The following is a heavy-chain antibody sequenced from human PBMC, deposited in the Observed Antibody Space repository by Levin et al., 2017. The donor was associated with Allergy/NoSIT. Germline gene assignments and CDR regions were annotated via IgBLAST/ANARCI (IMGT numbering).Heavy chain of an antibody. CDR3: ALTKRNFWSGYYRASDAFDI. V-gene: IGHV2-5*02. CDR1: GFSLSTSGVG. D-gene: IGHD3-3*01. J-gene: IGHJ3*02. CDR2: IYWDDDK. Sequence: SGPTLVKPTQTLTLTCTFSGFSLSTSGVGVGWIRQPPGKALEWLALIYWDDDKRYSPSLKSRLTITKDTSKNQVVLTMTNMDPVDTATYYCALTKRNFWSGYYRASDAFDIWGQGTMVTVSS.